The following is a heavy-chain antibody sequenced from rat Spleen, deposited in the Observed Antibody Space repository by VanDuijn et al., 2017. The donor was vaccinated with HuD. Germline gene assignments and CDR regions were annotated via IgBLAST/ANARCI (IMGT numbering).Heavy chain of an antibody. Sequence: EVQLVESGGGLVQPGRSLKLSCAASGFTFSNYGMAWVRQTPTKGLEWVASISPRGGSTYYRDSVKGRFTVSRDNAKSTLYLQMDSLRSEDTATYYCARRHYGYTDYFDYWGQGVMVTVSS. J-gene: IGHJ2*01. CDR1: GFTFSNYG. CDR2: ISPRGGST. D-gene: IGHD1-9*01. V-gene: IGHV5S13*01. CDR3: ARRHYGYTDYFDY.